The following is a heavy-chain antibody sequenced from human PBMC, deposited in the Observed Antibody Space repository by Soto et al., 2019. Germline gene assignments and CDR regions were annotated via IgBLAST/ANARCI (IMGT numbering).Heavy chain of an antibody. J-gene: IGHJ5*02. Sequence: SETLSLTCSVSGDSMSNSRFYWAWIRQPPGEGLEWIGSIYHTGNAYYNPSLKSRVTISVDTSKNQFSLKLTSVTAADAALYYCARDFFDSSDYTTNWFDPWGQGTLVTAPQ. CDR3: ARDFFDSSDYTTNWFDP. V-gene: IGHV4-39*01. D-gene: IGHD3-22*01. CDR2: IYHTGNA. CDR1: GDSMSNSRFY.